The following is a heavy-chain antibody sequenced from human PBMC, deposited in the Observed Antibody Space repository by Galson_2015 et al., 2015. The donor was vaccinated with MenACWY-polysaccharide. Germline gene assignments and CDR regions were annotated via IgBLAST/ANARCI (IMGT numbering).Heavy chain of an antibody. Sequence: SLRLSCAASGFTFSNYHMNWARQAPGKGLEWVSYISPSSGTIFYADSVKGRFTISRDNAENSLYLQMNRLRDEDTAVYYCARSGSHDYWGQGTLVTVSS. J-gene: IGHJ4*02. CDR3: ARSGSHDY. CDR1: GFTFSNYH. V-gene: IGHV3-48*02. CDR2: ISPSSGTI. D-gene: IGHD1-26*01.